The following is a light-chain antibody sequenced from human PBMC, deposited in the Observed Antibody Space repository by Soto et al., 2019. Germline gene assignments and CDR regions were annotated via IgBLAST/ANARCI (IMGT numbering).Light chain of an antibody. J-gene: IGKJ2*01. CDR3: QQYNDSFPYT. Sequence: DIQMTQSPSTLSASVGDRVTITCRASQSISRWLAWYQQKPGTAPKLLIYAASTLESGVPSRFSGSRSGTEFTLTVSSLQPDDFATYYCQQYNDSFPYTFGQWTNLEIK. CDR2: AAS. CDR1: QSISRW. V-gene: IGKV1-5*03.